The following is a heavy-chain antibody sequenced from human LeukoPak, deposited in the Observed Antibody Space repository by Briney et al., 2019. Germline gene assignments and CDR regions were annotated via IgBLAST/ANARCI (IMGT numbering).Heavy chain of an antibody. J-gene: IGHJ6*02. CDR1: GFTFSSYG. D-gene: IGHD2-2*01. CDR3: AREDVVVPPYGMDV. Sequence: PGGSLRLSCAASGFTFSSYGMHWVRQAPGKGLEWVAFIRYDGSNKYYADSVKGRFTISRDNSKNTLYLQMNSLRAEDTAVYYCAREDVVVPPYGMDVWGQGTTVTVSS. CDR2: IRYDGSNK. V-gene: IGHV3-30*02.